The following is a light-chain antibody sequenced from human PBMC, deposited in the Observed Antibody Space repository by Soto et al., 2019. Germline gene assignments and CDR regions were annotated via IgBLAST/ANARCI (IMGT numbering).Light chain of an antibody. J-gene: IGKJ5*01. CDR3: QQRSNLVS. Sequence: EIVLTQSPATLSLSPGETATLSCRASQSVLTYLGWYQQKPGQAPRLLISDASTRASGIPVRFSGSGSGTDFTLTISSLEPEDFAVYYCQQRSNLVSFGPGTRLEIK. CDR1: QSVLTY. V-gene: IGKV3-11*01. CDR2: DAS.